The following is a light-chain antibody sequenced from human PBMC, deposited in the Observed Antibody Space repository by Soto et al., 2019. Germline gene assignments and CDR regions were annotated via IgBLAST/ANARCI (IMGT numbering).Light chain of an antibody. CDR3: QQYNNWPPLT. Sequence: EIVMTQSPATLSVSPGERATLSCRASQSVSSNLAWYQQKPGQAPRLLIYGASTRATGIPAWFSGSGSGTESTLTISSLQSEDIAVYYCQQYNNWPPLTFGQGTKVEIK. J-gene: IGKJ1*01. CDR2: GAS. V-gene: IGKV3-15*01. CDR1: QSVSSN.